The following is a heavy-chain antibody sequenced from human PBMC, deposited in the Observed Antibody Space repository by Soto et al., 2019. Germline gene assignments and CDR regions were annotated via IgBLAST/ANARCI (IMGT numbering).Heavy chain of an antibody. CDR1: GFTFRTYG. J-gene: IGHJ5*02. CDR2: ISNGGSEK. V-gene: IGHV3-30*03. CDR3: XXXXXXXXXXXXFDP. Sequence: QVQLVESGGGVVQPGRSLRLSCAASGFTFRTYGMHXXXXXXXXXXXXVAVISNGGSEKYFADSVKGRFAISRDNSKXXXXXXXXXXXXXXXXXXXXXXXXXXXXXXXXFDPCGQGTLVTVSS.